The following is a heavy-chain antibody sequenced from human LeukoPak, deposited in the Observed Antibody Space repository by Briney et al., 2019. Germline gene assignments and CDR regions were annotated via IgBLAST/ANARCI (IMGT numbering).Heavy chain of an antibody. CDR1: GGSISSYY. D-gene: IGHD1-26*01. J-gene: IGHJ5*02. V-gene: IGHV4-34*01. Sequence: PSETLSLTCTVSGGSISSYYWSWIRQPPGKGLEWIGEGGNSGGTKFNPSLKSRVTISADTSKNQFSLKVTSVTAADTAVYYCAKNGQSGFSFDPWGQGTLVTVSS. CDR2: GGNSGGT. CDR3: AKNGQSGFSFDP.